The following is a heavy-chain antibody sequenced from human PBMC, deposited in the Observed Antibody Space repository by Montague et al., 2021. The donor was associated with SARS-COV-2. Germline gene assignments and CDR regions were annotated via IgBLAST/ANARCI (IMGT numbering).Heavy chain of an antibody. CDR2: ISYDGSNK. D-gene: IGHD5-12*01. CDR3: ARILYGGYGGAFDY. Sequence: SLRLSCAASGFTFSSYAMHWVRQAPGKGLEWVAVISYDGSNKYYADSVKGRFTISRDNSKNTLYLQMNSLRAEDTAVYYCARILYGGYGGAFDYWGQGTLVTVSS. J-gene: IGHJ4*02. CDR1: GFTFSSYA. V-gene: IGHV3-30-3*01.